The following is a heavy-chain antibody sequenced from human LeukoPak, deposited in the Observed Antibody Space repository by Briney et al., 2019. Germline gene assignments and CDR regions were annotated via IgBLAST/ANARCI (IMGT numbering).Heavy chain of an antibody. J-gene: IGHJ4*02. CDR3: TTLIVGATTTDY. V-gene: IGHV3-15*07. CDR2: IKSKTDGGTT. D-gene: IGHD1-26*01. CDR1: GFTFSNAW. Sequence: GGSLRLSCAASGFTFSNAWMNWVRQAPGKGLEWVGRIKSKTDGGTTDYAAPVKGRLTISRDDSKNTLYLQMNSLKTEDTAVYYCTTLIVGATTTDYWGQGTLVTVSS.